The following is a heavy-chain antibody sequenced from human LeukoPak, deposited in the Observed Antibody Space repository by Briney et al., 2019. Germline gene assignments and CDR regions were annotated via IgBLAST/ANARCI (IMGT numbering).Heavy chain of an antibody. J-gene: IGHJ4*02. CDR1: GYTFTSYG. CDR2: ISAYNGNT. Sequence: ASVKVSCKASGYTFTSYGISWVRQAPGQGLEWMGWISAYNGNTNYAQKLQGRVTMTTDTSTSTAYMELRSLRSDDTAVYYCARDEYDFWSGYSHFDYWGQGTLVTVSS. D-gene: IGHD3-3*01. V-gene: IGHV1-18*01. CDR3: ARDEYDFWSGYSHFDY.